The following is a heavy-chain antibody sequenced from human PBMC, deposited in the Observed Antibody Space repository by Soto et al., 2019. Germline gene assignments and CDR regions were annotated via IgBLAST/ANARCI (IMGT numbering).Heavy chain of an antibody. CDR2: ISAYSGNT. J-gene: IGHJ4*02. Sequence: ASVKVSCKVSGYTFTSYVISWVRQAPGQGLEWVGWISAYSGNTDSAQKVQGRVTLTTETSTNTAYMELRSLRSDDTAVYYCARGTYLDYWGQGTLVTVSS. CDR1: GYTFTSYV. V-gene: IGHV1-18*01. CDR3: ARGTYLDY.